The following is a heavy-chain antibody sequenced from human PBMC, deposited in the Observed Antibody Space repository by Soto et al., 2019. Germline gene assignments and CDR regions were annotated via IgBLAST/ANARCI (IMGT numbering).Heavy chain of an antibody. J-gene: IGHJ4*02. CDR1: GDSINSDNYY. Sequence: QLQLQESGPGLVKPSETLSLTCSVSGDSINSDNYYWGWIRQPPRKGLEWIGSIYYRGNTYYNPSLKTRVTISLDKSKSQFSLKLNSVTAADSAVYFCARLEGLATISYYFDYWGQGTLVTVSS. D-gene: IGHD3-9*01. V-gene: IGHV4-39*01. CDR2: IYYRGNT. CDR3: ARLEGLATISYYFDY.